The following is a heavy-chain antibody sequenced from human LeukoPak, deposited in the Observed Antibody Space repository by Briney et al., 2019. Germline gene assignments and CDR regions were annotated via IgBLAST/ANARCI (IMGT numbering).Heavy chain of an antibody. D-gene: IGHD1-26*01. V-gene: IGHV1-18*01. CDR1: GYTFTSYG. CDR3: ARDRDRSGSQSY. Sequence: ASVKVSCKASGYTFTSYGISWVRQAPGQGLEWMGWINANNGNTKYNTKYAQNLQGRVTMTTDISTSTAYMELRTLRSDDTAVYYCARDRDRSGSQSYWGQGTLVTVSS. CDR2: INANNGNTKYNT. J-gene: IGHJ4*02.